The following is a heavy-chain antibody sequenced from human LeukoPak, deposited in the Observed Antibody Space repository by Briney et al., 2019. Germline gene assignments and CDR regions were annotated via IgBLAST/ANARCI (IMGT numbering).Heavy chain of an antibody. CDR2: IYSGGST. V-gene: IGHV3-53*01. CDR3: ASKMRRRPDAFDI. J-gene: IGHJ3*02. Sequence: PGGSLRLSCAASGFTVSSNYMSWVRQAPGKGLEWVSVIYSGGSTYYADSVKGRFTISRDNSKNTLYLQMNSLRAEDTAVYYCASKMRRRPDAFDIWGQGTMVTVSS. CDR1: GFTVSSNY.